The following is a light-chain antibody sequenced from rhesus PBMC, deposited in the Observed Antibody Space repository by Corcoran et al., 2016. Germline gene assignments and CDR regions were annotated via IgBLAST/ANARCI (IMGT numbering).Light chain of an antibody. CDR2: AAF. CDR3: QHHKTYPYS. CDR1: QGISSW. Sequence: DIQMTQSPSSLSASVGDRVTITCQASQGISSWLAWYQQKPGKAPKLLIYAAFSLQSGVPSRFSGSGAGTDITITISSLHAEDFATYYCQHHKTYPYSFGQRTKVEI. J-gene: IGKJ2*01. V-gene: IGKV1-33*02.